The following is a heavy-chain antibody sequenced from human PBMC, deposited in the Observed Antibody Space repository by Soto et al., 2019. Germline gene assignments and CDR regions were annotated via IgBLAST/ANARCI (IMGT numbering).Heavy chain of an antibody. CDR2: ISYDGSNK. CDR1: GFTFSSYA. Sequence: GGSLRLSCAASGFTFSSYAMHWVRQAPGKGLEWVAVISYDGSNKYYADSVKGRFTISRDNSKNTLYLQMNSLRAEDTAVYYCARVSIVGYGMDVWGQGTTVTVSS. J-gene: IGHJ6*02. D-gene: IGHD2-15*01. V-gene: IGHV3-30-3*01. CDR3: ARVSIVGYGMDV.